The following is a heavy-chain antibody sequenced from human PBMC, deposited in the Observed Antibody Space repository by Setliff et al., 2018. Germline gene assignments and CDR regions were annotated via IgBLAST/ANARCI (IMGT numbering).Heavy chain of an antibody. CDR1: GDSISRYY. CDR2: IQNGGLT. CDR3: ARDRFYNSWSGTSITAPHDAFDI. J-gene: IGHJ3*02. Sequence: SETLSLTCTVSGDSISRYYWSWIRQPPGKGLEWIGYIQNGGLTKYAQKFQGRVTMTSDTSTNTVYLEVSSLRSEDTAVYFCARDRFYNSWSGTSITAPHDAFDIWGQGTMVTVSS. D-gene: IGHD3-3*01. V-gene: IGHV4-59*01.